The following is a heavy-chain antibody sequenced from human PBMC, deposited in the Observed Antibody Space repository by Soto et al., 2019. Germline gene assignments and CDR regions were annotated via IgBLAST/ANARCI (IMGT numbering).Heavy chain of an antibody. CDR2: IYYTGNT. CDR3: ARARTSSAVDFDY. Sequence: SGTQALTCTVSGGYIRSYYWSWIRQTPGKGLEWIGYIYYTGNTNYNPSLKSRVTISVDTSKNQFSLKLTSLTAADTAVYYCARARTSSAVDFDYWGQGTLVTVSS. V-gene: IGHV4-59*01. J-gene: IGHJ4*02. CDR1: GGYIRSYY. D-gene: IGHD6-19*01.